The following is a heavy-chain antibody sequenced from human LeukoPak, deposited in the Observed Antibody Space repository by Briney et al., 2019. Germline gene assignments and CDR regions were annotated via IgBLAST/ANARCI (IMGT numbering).Heavy chain of an antibody. CDR2: MYYNGNT. Sequence: SQTLSLTCTVSGFSITTDGYYWSWIRQHPGKGLEWIGYMYYNGNTYYNPSLKSRITISADRSKNQFSLKLSSVTAADTAVYHCARSPRRYCSSTSCYRDAFDIWGQGTMVTVSS. D-gene: IGHD2-2*02. V-gene: IGHV4-31*03. CDR3: ARSPRRYCSSTSCYRDAFDI. J-gene: IGHJ3*02. CDR1: GFSITTDGYY.